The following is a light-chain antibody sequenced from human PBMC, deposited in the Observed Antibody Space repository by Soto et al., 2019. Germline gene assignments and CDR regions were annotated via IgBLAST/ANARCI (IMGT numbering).Light chain of an antibody. CDR3: CSYARSTTLV. Sequence: QSVLTQPASVSGSPGQSITISCTGTSSDVGSYNLVSWYQQHPGKAPKLMIYEGNKRPSGISNRFSGSKSGNTASLTISGLQAEDEADYYCCSYARSTTLVFGGGTKVTVL. CDR1: SSDVGSYNL. J-gene: IGLJ2*01. V-gene: IGLV2-23*01. CDR2: EGN.